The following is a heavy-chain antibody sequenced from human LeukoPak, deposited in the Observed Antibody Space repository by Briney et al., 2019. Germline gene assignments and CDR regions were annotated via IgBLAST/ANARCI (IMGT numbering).Heavy chain of an antibody. D-gene: IGHD6-19*01. Sequence: SGGSLRLSCAASGFTFSNYAMNWVRQAPGKGLEWVSFISSTSTYTYFADPVKGRFSISRDNAKNSLYLQMNSLRAEDTAVYYCAREHSTGYYGLDVWGQGTTVTASS. J-gene: IGHJ6*02. V-gene: IGHV3-21*01. CDR3: AREHSTGYYGLDV. CDR1: GFTFSNYA. CDR2: ISSTSTYT.